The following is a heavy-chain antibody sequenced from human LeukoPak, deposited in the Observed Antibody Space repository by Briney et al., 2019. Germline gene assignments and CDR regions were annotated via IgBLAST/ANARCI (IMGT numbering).Heavy chain of an antibody. CDR2: INHSGST. V-gene: IGHV4-34*01. D-gene: IGHD2-15*01. Sequence: PSETLSLTCAVYGGSFSGYYWSWIRQPPGKGLEWIGEINHSGSTNYNPSLKSRVTISVDTSKNQFSLKLSSVTAADTAVYYCARAPSPRRISHGLYFDYWGQGTLVTVSS. CDR3: ARAPSPRRISHGLYFDY. J-gene: IGHJ4*02. CDR1: GGSFSGYY.